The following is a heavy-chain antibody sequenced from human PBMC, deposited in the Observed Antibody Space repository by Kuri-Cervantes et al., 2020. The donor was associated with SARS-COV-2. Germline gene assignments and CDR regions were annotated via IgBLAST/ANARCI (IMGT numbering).Heavy chain of an antibody. CDR1: GNTFTDYY. CDR2: INHDSGGT. J-gene: IGHJ3*02. D-gene: IGHD3-22*01. Sequence: ASVKVSCKASGNTFTDYYMHGVRQAAGKGLEWMGWINHDSGGTNYARRFQGWVNMTGDTTIRTVNMGLSGQRSDDPDVYYCVGSTPFRRLVVIDQGGSFDIWGQGTMVTGSS. V-gene: IGHV1-2*04. CDR3: VGSTPFRRLVVIDQGGSFDI.